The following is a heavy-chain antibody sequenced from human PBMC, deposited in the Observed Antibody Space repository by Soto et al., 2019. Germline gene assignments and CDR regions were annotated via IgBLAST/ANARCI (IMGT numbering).Heavy chain of an antibody. CDR2: MYSGGGT. V-gene: IGHV3-53*01. Sequence: EVHLVESGGGLIQPGGSLRLSCAASGFTVGNNYMNWVRQAPGKGLEWVSLMYSGGGTYYADSVKGRFTMSRDSSKSKLYLQLNSLRAEDTAMYYCTTSPSVGVWGQGTTVTVSS. CDR3: TTSPSVGV. J-gene: IGHJ6*02. D-gene: IGHD6-19*01. CDR1: GFTVGNNY.